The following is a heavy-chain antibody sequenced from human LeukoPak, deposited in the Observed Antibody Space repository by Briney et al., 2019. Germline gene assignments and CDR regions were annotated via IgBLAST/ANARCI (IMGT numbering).Heavy chain of an antibody. Sequence: PGGSLRLSCAASGFTFSSYSMNWVRQAPGKGLEWVSSISSSSSYIYYADSVKGRFTISRDNAKNSLYLQMNSLRAEDTAVYYCARGGDILTGYYSYWGQGTLVTVSS. V-gene: IGHV3-21*01. CDR1: GFTFSSYS. CDR2: ISSSSSYI. D-gene: IGHD3-9*01. CDR3: ARGGDILTGYYSY. J-gene: IGHJ4*02.